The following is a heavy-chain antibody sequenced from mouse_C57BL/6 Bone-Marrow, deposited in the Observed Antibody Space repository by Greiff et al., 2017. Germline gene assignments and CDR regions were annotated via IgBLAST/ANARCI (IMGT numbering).Heavy chain of an antibody. CDR1: GYTFTSYG. Sequence: VQGVESGAELARPGASVKLSCKASGYTFTSYGISWVKQRTGQGLEWIGEIYPRSGNTYYNEKFKGKATLTADKSSSTAYMELRSLTSEDSAVYFCARHYYGSSYYFDYWGQGTTLTVSS. D-gene: IGHD1-1*01. CDR3: ARHYYGSSYYFDY. CDR2: IYPRSGNT. J-gene: IGHJ2*01. V-gene: IGHV1-81*01.